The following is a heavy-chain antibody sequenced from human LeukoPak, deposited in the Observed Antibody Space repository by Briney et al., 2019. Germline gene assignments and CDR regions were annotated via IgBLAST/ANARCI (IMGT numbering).Heavy chain of an antibody. CDR3: ARAGGIMTTVTTEGNFNWFDP. CDR1: DGTFSSYA. V-gene: IGHV1-69*13. CDR2: IIPIFGTA. Sequence: SVKDSLKASDGTFSSYAISWVRQAPGQGLDWMGGIIPIFGTANYAQKFQGRVTITADESTSTAYMELSSLRSEDTAVYYCARAGGIMTTVTTEGNFNWFDPWGQGTLVTVSS. J-gene: IGHJ5*02. D-gene: IGHD4-17*01.